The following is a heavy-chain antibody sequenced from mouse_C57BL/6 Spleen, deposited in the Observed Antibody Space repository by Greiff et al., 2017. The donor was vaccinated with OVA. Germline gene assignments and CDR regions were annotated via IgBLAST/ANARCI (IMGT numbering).Heavy chain of an antibody. J-gene: IGHJ4*01. V-gene: IGHV1-59*01. D-gene: IGHD2-1*01. CDR2: IDPSDSYT. Sequence: QVHVKQPGAELVRPGTSVKLSCKASGYTFTSYWMHWVKQRPGQGLEWIGVIDPSDSYTNYNQKFKGKATLTVDTSSSTAYMQLSSLTSEDSAVYYCAKYGKRAMDYWGQGTSVTVSS. CDR1: GYTFTSYW. CDR3: AKYGKRAMDY.